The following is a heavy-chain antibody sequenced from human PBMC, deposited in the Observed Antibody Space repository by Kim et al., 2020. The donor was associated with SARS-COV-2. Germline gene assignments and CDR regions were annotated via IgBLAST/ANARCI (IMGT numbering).Heavy chain of an antibody. D-gene: IGHD6-19*01. CDR2: ISWNSGSI. V-gene: IGHV3-9*01. Sequence: GGSLRLSCAASGFTFDDYAMHWVRQAPGKGLEWVSGISWNSGSIGYADSVKGRFTISRDNAKNSLYLQMNSLRAEDTALYYCAGGSGWYGHFDYWGQGTL. CDR1: GFTFDDYA. CDR3: AGGSGWYGHFDY. J-gene: IGHJ4*02.